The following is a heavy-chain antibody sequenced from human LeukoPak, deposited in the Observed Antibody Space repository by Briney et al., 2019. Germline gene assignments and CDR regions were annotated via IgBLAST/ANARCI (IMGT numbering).Heavy chain of an antibody. CDR3: ARSSVLRFLALYYYYYYGMDV. CDR2: IYTSGST. Sequence: KPSETLSLTCTVSGGSISSYYWSWIRQPAGKGLEWIGRIYTSGSTNYNPSLKSRVTMSVDTSKNQFSLKLSSVTAADTAVYYCARSSVLRFLALYYYYYYGMDVWGQGTTVTVSS. CDR1: GGSISSYY. V-gene: IGHV4-4*07. J-gene: IGHJ6*02. D-gene: IGHD3-3*01.